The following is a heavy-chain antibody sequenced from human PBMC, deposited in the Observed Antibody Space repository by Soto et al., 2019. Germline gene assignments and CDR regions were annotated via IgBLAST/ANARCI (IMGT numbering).Heavy chain of an antibody. D-gene: IGHD6-13*01. J-gene: IGHJ4*02. V-gene: IGHV3-11*01. CDR1: GFTFIDYY. CDR2: ISSSGSTI. CDR3: ARATLIAAAGYDY. Sequence: WGSLRLSCAASGFTFIDYYIIFIRQAPGKGLEWVSYISSSGSTIYYADSVKGRFTISRDNAKNSLYLQMNSLRAEDTAVYYCARATLIAAAGYDYWGQGTLVTVSS.